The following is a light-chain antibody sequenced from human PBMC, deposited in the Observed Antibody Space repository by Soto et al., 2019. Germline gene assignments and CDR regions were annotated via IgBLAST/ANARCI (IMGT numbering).Light chain of an antibody. CDR1: QSVSSY. CDR2: DAS. Sequence: EIVLTQSPATLALSLWERATLSCRASQSVSSYLAWYQQKPGQAPRLLISDASNRAPGIPARFSGSGSGTDFTLTISSLEPEDFAVYYCQQRSNWPPITFGQGTRLEIK. CDR3: QQRSNWPPIT. J-gene: IGKJ5*01. V-gene: IGKV3-11*01.